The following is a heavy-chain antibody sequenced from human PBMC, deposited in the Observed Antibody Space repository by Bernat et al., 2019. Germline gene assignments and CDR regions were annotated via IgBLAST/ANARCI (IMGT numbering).Heavy chain of an antibody. Sequence: EVQLVQSGAEVKKPGESLKISCKGSGYSFTNYWIGWVRQMPGKGLEWMGIIYPGDSDTRYSPSFQGQVTISVDKTISTAYLQWSSVKASESAMYYCVRVNQGYFDYWGQGTLVTVSS. V-gene: IGHV5-51*01. CDR1: GYSFTNYW. CDR3: VRVNQGYFDY. J-gene: IGHJ4*02. D-gene: IGHD2-21*01. CDR2: IYPGDSDT.